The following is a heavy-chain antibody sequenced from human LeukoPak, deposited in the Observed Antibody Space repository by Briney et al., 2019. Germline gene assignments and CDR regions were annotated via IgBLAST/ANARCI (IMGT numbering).Heavy chain of an antibody. V-gene: IGHV3-53*01. CDR1: GFTVSSNY. Sequence: PGGSLRLSCAASGFTVSSNYMSCVPQAPGKGLEWVSVIYSGGDTYYADSVKGRFTISRDNSKNTLFLQMNSLRAEDTAVYYCARGAYNNCWYAAYWGQGTLVTVSS. D-gene: IGHD6-13*01. J-gene: IGHJ4*02. CDR2: IYSGGDT. CDR3: ARGAYNNCWYAAY.